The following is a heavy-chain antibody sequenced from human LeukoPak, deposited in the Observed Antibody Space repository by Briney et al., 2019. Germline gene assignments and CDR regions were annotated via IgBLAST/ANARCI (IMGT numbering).Heavy chain of an antibody. CDR1: GFTFSNAW. J-gene: IGHJ4*02. CDR2: IKSKTDGGTT. CDR3: TTDLREGFDY. Sequence: GGSLRLSCAASGFTFSNAWMSWVRRAPGKGLEWVGRIKSKTDGGTTDYAAPVKGRFTISRDDSKSTLYLQMNSPKTEDTAVYYCTTDLREGFDYWGQGTLVTVSS. V-gene: IGHV3-15*01.